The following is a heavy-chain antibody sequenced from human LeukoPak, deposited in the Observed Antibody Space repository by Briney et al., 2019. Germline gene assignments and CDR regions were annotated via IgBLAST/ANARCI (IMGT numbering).Heavy chain of an antibody. D-gene: IGHD6-19*01. J-gene: IGHJ4*02. V-gene: IGHV3-23*01. Sequence: GGSLRLSCAASGFTFSSYAMSWVRQAPGKGLEWVSAISGSGGSTYYADSVKGRFTISRDNSKNTLYLQMSSLRAEDTAVYYCARGYSSGWYYFDYWGQGTLVTVSS. CDR1: GFTFSSYA. CDR2: ISGSGGST. CDR3: ARGYSSGWYYFDY.